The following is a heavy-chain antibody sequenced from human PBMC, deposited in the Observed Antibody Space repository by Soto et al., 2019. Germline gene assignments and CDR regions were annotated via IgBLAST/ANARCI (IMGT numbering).Heavy chain of an antibody. J-gene: IGHJ4*02. CDR3: ARDSPFYDSSGYYGY. V-gene: IGHV3-21*06. CDR1: GFTFTRYS. CDR2: ISSATNYI. Sequence: GGSLRLSCAASGFTFTRYSMNWVRQAPGKGLEWVSSISSATNYIYYGDSMKGRFTISRDNAKNSLYLEMNSLRAEDTAVYYCARDSPFYDSSGYYGYWGQGTLVTVSS. D-gene: IGHD3-22*01.